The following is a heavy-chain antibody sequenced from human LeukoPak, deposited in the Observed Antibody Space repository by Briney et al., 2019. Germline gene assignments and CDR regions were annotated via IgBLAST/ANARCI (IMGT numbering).Heavy chain of an antibody. J-gene: IGHJ4*02. Sequence: GGSLRLSCAASGFTFSSYRMHWVRQAPGKGVVWVSRINTDGTSTSYADSVKGRFTISRDNAKNTLYLQMNSLRAEDTAVYFCARNYDFDQWGQGTLVTVSS. V-gene: IGHV3-74*01. CDR3: ARNYDFDQ. D-gene: IGHD1-7*01. CDR2: INTDGTST. CDR1: GFTFSSYR.